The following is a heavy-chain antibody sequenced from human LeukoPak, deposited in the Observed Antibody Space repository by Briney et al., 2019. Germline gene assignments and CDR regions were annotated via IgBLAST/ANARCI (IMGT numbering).Heavy chain of an antibody. D-gene: IGHD3-22*01. CDR3: ARQPLYYDSSGSCAGDFDY. CDR2: IYYSGST. V-gene: IGHV4-39*01. J-gene: IGHJ4*02. Sequence: PSDTLSLTCTVSGASLISANYYWNWIRQPPGKGLEWIGNIYYSGSTHSNPSLKSRVTVSVDTSKNQFSLRLSSVTAADTAVYYCARQPLYYDSSGSCAGDFDYWGQGTLVTVSS. CDR1: GASLISANYY.